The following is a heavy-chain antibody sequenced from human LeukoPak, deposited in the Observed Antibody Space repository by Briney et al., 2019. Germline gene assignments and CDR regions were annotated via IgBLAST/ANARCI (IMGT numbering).Heavy chain of an antibody. J-gene: IGHJ4*02. D-gene: IGHD4-17*01. CDR1: GYSFTSYW. Sequence: SGESLKISCKGSGYSFTSYWIGWVRQMLGKGLEWMGIIYPGDSDTRYSPSFQGQVTISADKSISTAYLQWSSLKASDTAMYYCARREPGDYGSYYFDYWGQGTLVTVSS. CDR2: IYPGDSDT. V-gene: IGHV5-51*01. CDR3: ARREPGDYGSYYFDY.